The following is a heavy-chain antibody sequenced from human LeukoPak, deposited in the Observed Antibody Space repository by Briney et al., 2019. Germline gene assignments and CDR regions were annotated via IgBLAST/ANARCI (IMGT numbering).Heavy chain of an antibody. J-gene: IGHJ6*02. V-gene: IGHV4-59*01. Sequence: SETLSFTCTVSGGSISSYYWSWIRQPPGKGLEWIGYIYYSGSTNYNPSLKSRVTISVDTSKNQFSLKLSSVTAADTAVYYCARGGYGDYFSGYYYGMDVWGQGTTVTVSS. CDR3: ARGGYGDYFSGYYYGMDV. CDR1: GGSISSYY. CDR2: IYYSGST. D-gene: IGHD4-17*01.